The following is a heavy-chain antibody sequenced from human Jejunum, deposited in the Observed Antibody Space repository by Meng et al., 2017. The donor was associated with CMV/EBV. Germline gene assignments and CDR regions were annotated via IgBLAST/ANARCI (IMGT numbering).Heavy chain of an antibody. J-gene: IGHJ5*02. D-gene: IGHD4-17*01. CDR3: ARAIDYGDPNWFDT. V-gene: IGHV3-21*01. CDR2: ISGSSTYI. Sequence: SGFTFTSYAITWVRQAPGKGLEWLSYISGSSTYIYHADSVKGRFTISRDNAKNSVYLQMNGLRAEDAAVYYCARAIDYGDPNWFDTWGQGTLVTVSS. CDR1: GFTFTSYA.